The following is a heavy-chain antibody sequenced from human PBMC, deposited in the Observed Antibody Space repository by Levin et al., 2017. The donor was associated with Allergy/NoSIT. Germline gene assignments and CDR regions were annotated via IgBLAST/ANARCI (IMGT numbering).Heavy chain of an antibody. D-gene: IGHD2-15*01. CDR1: GFSFSDSY. CDR2: ISSRGSYA. CDR3: ARTVGSGDCSGGSCSNWFDP. V-gene: IGHV3-11*03. J-gene: IGHJ5*02. Sequence: GESLKISCAASGFSFSDSYMTWIRQAPGKGLEWVSYISSRGSYANYADSVKGRFTISRDNAKNSLSLQMNSLRAEDTAVYYCARTVGSGDCSGGSCSNWFDPWGQGTLVTVSS.